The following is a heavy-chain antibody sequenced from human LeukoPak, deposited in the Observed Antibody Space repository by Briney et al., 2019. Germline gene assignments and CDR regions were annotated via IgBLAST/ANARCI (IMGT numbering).Heavy chain of an antibody. CDR3: AKSHAHDYADFSDY. D-gene: IGHD4-17*01. V-gene: IGHV3-30*02. J-gene: IGHJ4*02. CDR1: VFTLSAFG. CDR2: IRFEGSEK. Sequence: PGGSLRLSCAPSVFTLSAFGMHSVREAPGRGLECVSFIRFEGSEKFYADSVKGRFTIYRDNSKNTLDLQMNGLRAEDTAVYYCAKSHAHDYADFSDYWGEGTLVIVSS.